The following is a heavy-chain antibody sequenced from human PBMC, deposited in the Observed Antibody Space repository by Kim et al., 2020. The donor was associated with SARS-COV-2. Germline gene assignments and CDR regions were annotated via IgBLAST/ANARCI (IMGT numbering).Heavy chain of an antibody. D-gene: IGHD5-12*01. V-gene: IGHV4-59*01. CDR1: GGSISSYY. CDR2: IYYSGST. Sequence: ETLSLTCTVSGGSISSYYWSWIRQPPGKGLEWIGYIYYSGSTNYNPTLKSRVTISVDTSKNQFSLKLSSVTAADTAVYYCAREGDGYNDWGQGTLVTVSS. CDR3: AREGDGYND. J-gene: IGHJ4*02.